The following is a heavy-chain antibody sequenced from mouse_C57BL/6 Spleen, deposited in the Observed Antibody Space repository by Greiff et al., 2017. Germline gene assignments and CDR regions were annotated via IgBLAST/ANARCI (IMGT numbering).Heavy chain of an antibody. CDR1: GFTFSDYG. Sequence: VQLQQSGGGLVKPGGSLKLSCAASGFTFSDYGMHWVRQAPEKGLEWVAYISSGSSTIYYADTVKGRFTISRDNAKNTLFLQMTSLRSEDTAMYYCARNSNYLWGAMDYWGQGTSVTVSS. CDR2: ISSGSSTI. J-gene: IGHJ4*01. D-gene: IGHD2-5*01. V-gene: IGHV5-17*01. CDR3: ARNSNYLWGAMDY.